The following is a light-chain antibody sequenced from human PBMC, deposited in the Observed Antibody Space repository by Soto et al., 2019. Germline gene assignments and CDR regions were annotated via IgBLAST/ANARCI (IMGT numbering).Light chain of an antibody. V-gene: IGLV3-21*04. CDR2: YDS. CDR1: NLGDKR. CDR3: QVWDIMTDNYV. J-gene: IGLJ1*01. Sequence: YELTQPPSVSVAPETTATITCGGTNLGDKRVHWYRQKPGQAPVLLISYDSDRPSGIPERFSGSNSGNTATLTISRVEAGDEADYYCQVWDIMTDNYVFGGGTKVTVL.